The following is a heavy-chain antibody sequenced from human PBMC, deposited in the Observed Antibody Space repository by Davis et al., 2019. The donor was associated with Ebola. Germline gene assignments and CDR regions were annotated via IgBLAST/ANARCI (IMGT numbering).Heavy chain of an antibody. V-gene: IGHV1-18*01. CDR3: ARDHSGYNYFNYGMDV. J-gene: IGHJ6*04. CDR2: ISAYNGNT. D-gene: IGHD5-24*01. Sequence: AASVKVSCKASGYTFTSFGISWARQAPGQGLEWTGWISAYNGNTYYAQNFLDRVTLTTDTSTSTAYMELTSLRSDDTAVYFCARDHSGYNYFNYGMDVWGKGTTVTVSS. CDR1: GYTFTSFG.